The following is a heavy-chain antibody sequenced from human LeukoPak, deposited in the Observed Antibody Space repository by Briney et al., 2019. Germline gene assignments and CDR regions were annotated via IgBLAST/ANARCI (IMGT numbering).Heavy chain of an antibody. D-gene: IGHD3-22*01. CDR1: GFTFSNYW. CDR3: ARDRFDSSGYFSRPFYYYYYMDV. J-gene: IGHJ6*03. Sequence: GGSLRLSCAASGFTFSNYWMSWVRRAPGKGLEWVANIKADGSEKNYVDSVKGRFTTSRDNADNSLYLQMNSLRAEDTAVYYCARDRFDSSGYFSRPFYYYYYMDVWGKGTTVTVSS. V-gene: IGHV3-7*01. CDR2: IKADGSEK.